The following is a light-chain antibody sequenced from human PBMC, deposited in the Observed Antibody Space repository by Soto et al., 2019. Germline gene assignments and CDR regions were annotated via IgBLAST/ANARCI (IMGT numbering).Light chain of an antibody. CDR2: GAS. J-gene: IGKJ1*01. Sequence: EIVLTQSPGTLSLSTGERATLSCRASQSVSSSYLAGYQQKPGQAPRLLIYGASSRATGIPDRFSGSGSGTDFTLTISRLEPEDFAVYYCQQYGRSPGTFGQGTKVHIK. V-gene: IGKV3-20*01. CDR1: QSVSSSY. CDR3: QQYGRSPGT.